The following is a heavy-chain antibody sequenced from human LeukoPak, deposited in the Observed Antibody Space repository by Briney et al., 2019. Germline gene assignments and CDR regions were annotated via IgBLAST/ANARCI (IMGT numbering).Heavy chain of an antibody. CDR1: GGSISIYY. CDR2: IYYSGST. Sequence: SETLSLTCTVSGGSISIYYWSWIRQPPGKGREWIGYIYYSGSTNYNPSHKSRVTISVDTSKNQFSLKLSSVTAADTAVYYCARDVGALNAYYYGMDVWGQGTTVTVSS. V-gene: IGHV4-59*01. CDR3: ARDVGALNAYYYGMDV. J-gene: IGHJ6*02. D-gene: IGHD1-26*01.